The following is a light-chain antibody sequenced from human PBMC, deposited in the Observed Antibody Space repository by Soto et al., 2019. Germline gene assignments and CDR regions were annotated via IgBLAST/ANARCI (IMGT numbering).Light chain of an antibody. CDR2: GAS. J-gene: IGKJ1*01. V-gene: IGKV3-15*01. CDR1: QSVSSN. CDR3: QKYNNWHQT. Sequence: EIVMTQAPATLSVSPGERATLSCRASQSVSSNLAWYQQKHGQAPRLRIYGASTRATGIPARFSGSGSGTEFTLTISSLQSEDFAVYYNQKYNNWHQTFVQGTKVEIK.